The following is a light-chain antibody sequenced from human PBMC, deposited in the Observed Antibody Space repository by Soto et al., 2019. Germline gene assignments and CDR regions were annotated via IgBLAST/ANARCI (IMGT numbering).Light chain of an antibody. V-gene: IGLV2-14*01. CDR1: STDVGGYDS. CDR2: EVN. CDR3: SSYTTSTTYV. Sequence: QSALTHPASVSGSPGQSITIACTGSSTDVGGYDSVAWYQQHPGKAPRLIIYEVNNRPSGVSNRFSDSKSADTASLTISGLQAEEEADYYCSSYTTSTTYVFGTGTKVTVL. J-gene: IGLJ1*01.